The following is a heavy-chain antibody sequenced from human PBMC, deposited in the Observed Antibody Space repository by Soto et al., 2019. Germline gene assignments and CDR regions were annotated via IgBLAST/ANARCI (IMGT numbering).Heavy chain of an antibody. Sequence: PGGSLRLSCAASGFTFSSYSMNWVRQAPGKGLEWVSYISSSSSTIYYADSVKGRFTISRDNAKNSLYLQMNSLRDEDTAVYYCARVVEDYDFWSGPQWEYYYYGMDVWGQGTTVTVSS. V-gene: IGHV3-48*02. D-gene: IGHD3-3*01. CDR3: ARVVEDYDFWSGPQWEYYYYGMDV. CDR1: GFTFSSYS. CDR2: ISSSSSTI. J-gene: IGHJ6*02.